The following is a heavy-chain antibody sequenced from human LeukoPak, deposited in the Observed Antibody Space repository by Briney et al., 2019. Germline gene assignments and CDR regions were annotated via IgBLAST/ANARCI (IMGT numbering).Heavy chain of an antibody. CDR2: INTNTGNP. CDR1: GYTFSSYA. CDR3: ARDPLAMIFGGVHQYYFDY. V-gene: IGHV7-4-1*02. Sequence: ASVKVSCKASGYTFSSYAMNWVRQAPGQGLEWMGWINTNTGNPTYAQGFTGRFVFSLDTSVSTAYLQISSLKAEDTAVYYCARDPLAMIFGGVHQYYFDYWGQGTLVTVSS. J-gene: IGHJ4*02. D-gene: IGHD3/OR15-3a*01.